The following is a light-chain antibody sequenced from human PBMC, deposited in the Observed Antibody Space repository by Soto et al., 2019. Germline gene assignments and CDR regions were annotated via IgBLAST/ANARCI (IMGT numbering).Light chain of an antibody. CDR1: SSNIGTNT. CDR3: AAWDDSLTGYV. CDR2: SGN. Sequence: QLVLTQPPSASGTPGQRVTISCSGSSSNIGTNTVNWYQHLPGSAPKLLIYSGNQRPSGVPDRFSASKSGTSASLAISGLQSGDEADYYCAAWDDSLTGYVFGPGTKVTVL. J-gene: IGLJ1*01. V-gene: IGLV1-44*01.